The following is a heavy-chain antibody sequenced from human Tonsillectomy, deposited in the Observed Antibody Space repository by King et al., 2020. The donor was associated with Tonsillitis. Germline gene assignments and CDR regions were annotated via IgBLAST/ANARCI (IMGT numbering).Heavy chain of an antibody. D-gene: IGHD2-15*01. J-gene: IGHJ4*02. CDR1: GFTFDDYA. V-gene: IGHV3-9*01. Sequence: QLVQSGGGLVQPGSSLRLSCAASGFTFDDYAMHWVRQAPGKGLDWVSGISWNSGSIGYADSVKGRFTISSDNAKNSLYLQMNSLRAEDTALYYCAKGRYCSGGSCPIGDYWGQGTLVTVSS. CDR2: ISWNSGSI. CDR3: AKGRYCSGGSCPIGDY.